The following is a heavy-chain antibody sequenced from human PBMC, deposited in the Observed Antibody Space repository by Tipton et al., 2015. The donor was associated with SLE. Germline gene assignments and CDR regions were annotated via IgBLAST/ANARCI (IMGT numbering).Heavy chain of an antibody. D-gene: IGHD2-21*01. CDR1: GGSISSGKYH. V-gene: IGHV4-61*02. J-gene: IGHJ6*02. CDR2: IYTSGDT. CDR3: ARVVPYYYYGMDV. Sequence: TLSLTCTVSGGSISSGKYHLTWIRQPAGKGLEWIGRIYTSGDTNYNPSLKGRVTISADTSKIQFSLKLSSVTAADTAVYYCARVVPYYYYGMDVWGPGTTVTVSS.